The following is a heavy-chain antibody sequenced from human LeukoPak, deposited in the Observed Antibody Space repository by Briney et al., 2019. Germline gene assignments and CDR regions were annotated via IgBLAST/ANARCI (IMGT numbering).Heavy chain of an antibody. CDR2: MNPNSGNT. V-gene: IGHV1-8*01. D-gene: IGHD6-19*01. CDR1: GYTFTSYD. J-gene: IGHJ5*02. CDR3: ARTYSSGWYLNWFDP. Sequence: ASVKVSCKASGYTFTSYDINWVRQATGQGLEWMGWMNPNSGNTGYAQKFLGRVTMTRNTSISTAYMELSSLRSEDTAVYYCARTYSSGWYLNWFDPWGQGTLVTVSS.